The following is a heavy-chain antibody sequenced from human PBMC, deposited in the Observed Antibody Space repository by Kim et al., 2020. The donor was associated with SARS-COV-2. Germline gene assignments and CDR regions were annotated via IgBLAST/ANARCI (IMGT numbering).Heavy chain of an antibody. CDR2: IYYSGST. CDR1: GGSISSGGYY. V-gene: IGHV4-31*03. Sequence: SETLSLTCTVSGGSISSGGYYWSWIRQHPGKGLEWIGYIYYSGSTYYNPSLKSRVTISVDTSKNQFSLKLSSVTAADTAVYYCARVGGSDILTGDPLDYWGQGTLVTVSS. J-gene: IGHJ4*02. CDR3: ARVGGSDILTGDPLDY. D-gene: IGHD3-9*01.